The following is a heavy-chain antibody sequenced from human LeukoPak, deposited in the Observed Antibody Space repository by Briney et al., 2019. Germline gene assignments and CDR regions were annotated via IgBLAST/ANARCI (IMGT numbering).Heavy chain of an antibody. D-gene: IGHD3-16*01. J-gene: IGHJ4*02. CDR1: GGSISTYY. CDR2: VYDSGTT. Sequence: AETVSLSCSLSGGSISTYYWSWIRQTPGKGLQWIGYVYDSGTTNYNPSLERRVTISSDASKNVLSLNVRSVTAADTAIYYCARHGGSLGYFDYWGQGTLLT. CDR3: ARHGGSLGYFDY. V-gene: IGHV4-59*08.